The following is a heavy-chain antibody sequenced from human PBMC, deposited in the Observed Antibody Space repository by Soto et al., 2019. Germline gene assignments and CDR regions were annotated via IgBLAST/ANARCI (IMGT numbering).Heavy chain of an antibody. Sequence: GGSLRLSCAASGFTFSSYGMHWVRQAPGKGLEWVAVIWYDGSNKYYADSVKGRFTISRDNSKNTLYLQMNSLRAEDTAVYYCALAASAYYYYMDVWGKGTTVTVSS. J-gene: IGHJ6*03. V-gene: IGHV3-33*01. CDR1: GFTFSSYG. CDR3: ALAASAYYYYMDV. D-gene: IGHD6-13*01. CDR2: IWYDGSNK.